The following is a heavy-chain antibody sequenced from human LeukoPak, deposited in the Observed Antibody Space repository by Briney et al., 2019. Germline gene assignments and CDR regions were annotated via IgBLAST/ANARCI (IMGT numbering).Heavy chain of an antibody. J-gene: IGHJ6*03. CDR1: GYTFTGYY. Sequence: ASVKVSCKASGYTFTGYYMHWVRQAPGQGLEWMGWISAYNGNTNYAQKLQGRVTMTTDTSTSTAYMELRSLRSDDTAVYYCARVGSSPSLVGYYYYMDVWGKGTTVTVSS. D-gene: IGHD6-6*01. V-gene: IGHV1-18*04. CDR2: ISAYNGNT. CDR3: ARVGSSPSLVGYYYYMDV.